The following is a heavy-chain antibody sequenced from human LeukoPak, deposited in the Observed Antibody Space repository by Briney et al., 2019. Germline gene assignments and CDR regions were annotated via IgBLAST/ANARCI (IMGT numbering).Heavy chain of an antibody. J-gene: IGHJ4*02. CDR2: IYTSGST. Sequence: SETLSLTCTGSGGSISSGSYYWRWIRQPAGKGLEWIGRIYTSGSTNYNPSLNSRVTISVDTSKNQFSLKLSAVTAADTAVYYCARDRGGYDSSGYYWVHWGQGTLVTVSS. CDR1: GGSISSGSYY. CDR3: ARDRGGYDSSGYYWVH. V-gene: IGHV4-61*02. D-gene: IGHD3-22*01.